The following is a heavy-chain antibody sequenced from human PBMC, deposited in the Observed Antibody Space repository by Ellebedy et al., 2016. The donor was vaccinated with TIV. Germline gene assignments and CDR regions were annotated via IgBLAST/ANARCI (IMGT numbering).Heavy chain of an antibody. J-gene: IGHJ4*02. D-gene: IGHD3-10*01. V-gene: IGHV3-23*01. CDR2: LTDDGGTT. CDR1: GFTFSRYA. Sequence: GESLKISXAASGFTFSRYAMSWVRQAPGKGLEWVSGLTDDGGTTYYADSVKGRFTISRDNSKNTLFLQMNSLRADDTAVYYCAKNFGSGTYYSYDYWGLGTLVTVSS. CDR3: AKNFGSGTYYSYDY.